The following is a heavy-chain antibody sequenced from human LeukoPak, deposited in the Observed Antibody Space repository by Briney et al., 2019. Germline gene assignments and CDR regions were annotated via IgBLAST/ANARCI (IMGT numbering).Heavy chain of an antibody. V-gene: IGHV3-30-3*01. CDR3: ARSSSVTTVPPGDY. Sequence: AGGSLRLSCAASGFTFSSYAMHWVRQAPGKGLEWLAVITYDGSNKYYADSVKGRFTISRDNSKITLFLQMNSLRPEDTAVYYCARSSSVTTVPPGDYGGQGTLVTVSS. J-gene: IGHJ4*02. CDR1: GFTFSSYA. CDR2: ITYDGSNK. D-gene: IGHD4-17*01.